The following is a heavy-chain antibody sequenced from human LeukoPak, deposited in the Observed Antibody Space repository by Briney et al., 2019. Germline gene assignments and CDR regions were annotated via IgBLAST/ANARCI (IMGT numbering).Heavy chain of an antibody. CDR3: ARDMNYNLDF. Sequence: GGSLRLSCAASGFTFSHSYMHWVRQAPGKGLVWVSRIDIDGGTGYADSVKGRFTISRDNAKNTVELQMNDLRAEDTARYYCARDMNYNLDFWGQGTLVTVSS. J-gene: IGHJ4*02. CDR1: GFTFSHSY. D-gene: IGHD1-1*01. V-gene: IGHV3-74*01. CDR2: IDIDGGT.